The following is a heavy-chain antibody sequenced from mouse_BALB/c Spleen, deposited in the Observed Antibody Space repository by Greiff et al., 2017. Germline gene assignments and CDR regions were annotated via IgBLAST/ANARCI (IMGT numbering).Heavy chain of an antibody. V-gene: IGHV5-6*01. CDR1: GFTFSSYG. Sequence: EVKLMESGGDLVKPGGSLKLSCAASGFTFSSYGMSWVRQTPDKRLEWVATISSGGSYTYYPDSVKGRFTISRDNAKNTLYLQMSSLKSEDTAMYYCARGDYYGSSSYFDYWGQGTTLTVSS. J-gene: IGHJ2*01. CDR3: ARGDYYGSSSYFDY. CDR2: ISSGGSYT. D-gene: IGHD1-1*01.